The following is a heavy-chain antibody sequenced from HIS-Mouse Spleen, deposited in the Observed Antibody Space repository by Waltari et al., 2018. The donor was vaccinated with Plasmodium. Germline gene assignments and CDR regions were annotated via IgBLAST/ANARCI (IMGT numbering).Heavy chain of an antibody. V-gene: IGHV4-34*01. J-gene: IGHJ4*02. CDR3: ARVRPGYYFDY. Sequence: QVQLQQWGAGLLKPSETLSLTCAVYGGSFSGYYWSWSRQPPGKGLEWIGEINHSGSSNYNPALKSRVTISVDTSKNQFSLELSSVTAADTAVYYCARVRPGYYFDYWGQGTLVTVSS. CDR1: GGSFSGYY. CDR2: INHSGSS. D-gene: IGHD6-6*01.